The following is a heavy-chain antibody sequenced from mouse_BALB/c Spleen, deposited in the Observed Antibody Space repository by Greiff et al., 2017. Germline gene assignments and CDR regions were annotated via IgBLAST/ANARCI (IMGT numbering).Heavy chain of an antibody. V-gene: IGHV4-1*02. Sequence: EVKLLESGGGLVQPGGSLKLSCAASGFDFSRYWMSWVRQAPGKGLEWIGEINPDSSTINYTPSLKDKFIISRDNAKNTLYLQMSKVRSEDTALYYCARGIVTTVVAFYWYFDVWGAGTTVTVSS. D-gene: IGHD1-1*01. CDR1: GFDFSRYW. CDR3: ARGIVTTVVAFYWYFDV. J-gene: IGHJ1*01. CDR2: INPDSSTI.